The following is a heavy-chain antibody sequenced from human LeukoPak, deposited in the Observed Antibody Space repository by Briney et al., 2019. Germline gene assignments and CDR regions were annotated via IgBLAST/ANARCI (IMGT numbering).Heavy chain of an antibody. V-gene: IGHV1-18*01. CDR1: GYTFTSYG. CDR3: ARVPLDILTGYIGWFDP. J-gene: IGHJ5*02. Sequence: ASVKVSCKASGYTFTSYGISWVRQAPGQGLEWMGRISAYNGNTNYAQKLQGRVTMTTDTSTSTAYMELRSLRSDDAAVYYCARVPLDILTGYIGWFDPWGQGTLVTVSS. CDR2: ISAYNGNT. D-gene: IGHD3-9*01.